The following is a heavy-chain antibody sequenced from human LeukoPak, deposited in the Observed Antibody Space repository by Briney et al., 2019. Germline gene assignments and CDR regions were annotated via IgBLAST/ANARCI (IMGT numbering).Heavy chain of an antibody. Sequence: PGGSLRLSCAASGFTVSSNYMSWVRQAPGKGLEWVSVIYSGGSTYYADSVKGRFTISRDNSKNTLYLQMNSLRAEDTAVYYCAGPSSSWTHDAFDIWGQGTMVTVSS. V-gene: IGHV3-66*01. D-gene: IGHD6-13*01. CDR1: GFTVSSNY. CDR2: IYSGGST. J-gene: IGHJ3*02. CDR3: AGPSSSWTHDAFDI.